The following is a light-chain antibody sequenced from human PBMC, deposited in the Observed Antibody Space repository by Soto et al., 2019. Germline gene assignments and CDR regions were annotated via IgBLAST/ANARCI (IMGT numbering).Light chain of an antibody. Sequence: QSALTQPASVSGSPGQSITISCTGTSSDVGGYNYVSWYQQHPGKAPKLMIYEVSNRPSGVSNRFSGSKSGNTASLTISGLQAEDEAEYYCSSYTSSSTYVGFGGGAKLTVL. CDR2: EVS. J-gene: IGLJ2*01. V-gene: IGLV2-14*01. CDR1: SSDVGGYNY. CDR3: SSYTSSSTYVG.